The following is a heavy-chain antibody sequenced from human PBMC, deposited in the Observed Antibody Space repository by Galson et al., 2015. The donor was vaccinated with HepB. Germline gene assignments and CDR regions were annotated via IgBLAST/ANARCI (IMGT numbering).Heavy chain of an antibody. CDR3: AHRQVPLPPYNWFDP. Sequence: PALVKPTQTLTLTCTFSGFSLSTSGVGVGWIRQPPGKALEWLALIYWDDDKRYSPSLKSRLTITKDTSKNQVVLTMTNMDPVDTATYYCAHRQVPLPPYNWFDPWGQGTLVTVSS. D-gene: IGHD5/OR15-5a*01. CDR1: GFSLSTSGVG. V-gene: IGHV2-5*02. CDR2: IYWDDDK. J-gene: IGHJ5*02.